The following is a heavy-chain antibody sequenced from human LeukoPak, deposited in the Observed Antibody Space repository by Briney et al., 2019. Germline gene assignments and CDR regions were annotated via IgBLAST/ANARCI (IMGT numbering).Heavy chain of an antibody. J-gene: IGHJ4*02. V-gene: IGHV3-48*04. CDR2: ISTSSSTI. CDR1: GFTFSSYS. Sequence: PGGSLRLSCTASGFTFSSYSMNWVRQAPGKGLEWVSYISTSSSTILYADSVKGRFTISRDNAKNSLFLQMNSLRAEDTAMYYCARDPNYGVHYFDYWGQGTLATVSS. CDR3: ARDPNYGVHYFDY. D-gene: IGHD1-7*01.